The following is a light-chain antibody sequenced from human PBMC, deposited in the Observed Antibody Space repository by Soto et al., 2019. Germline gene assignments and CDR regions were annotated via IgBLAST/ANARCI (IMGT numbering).Light chain of an antibody. CDR1: SSDVGGYNY. J-gene: IGLJ2*01. V-gene: IGLV2-14*01. CDR3: SSYTRSSTLVV. CDR2: EVS. Sequence: QSALTQPASVSGSPGQSITISCTGTSSDVGGYNYVYWYQQHPGKAPKLMIYEVSNRPSGVANRFSGSKSANTASLTISGLQAEDEADYYCSSYTRSSTLVVFGGGTKLTVL.